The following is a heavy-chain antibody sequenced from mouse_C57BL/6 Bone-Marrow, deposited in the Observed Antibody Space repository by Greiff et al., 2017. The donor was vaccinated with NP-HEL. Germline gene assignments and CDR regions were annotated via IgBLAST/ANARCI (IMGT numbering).Heavy chain of an antibody. CDR2: IDPSDSYT. J-gene: IGHJ1*03. CDR1: GYTFTSYW. Sequence: QVQLQQPGAELVMPGASVKLSCKASGYTFTSYWMHWVKQRPGHGLEWIGEIDPSDSYTTYNQQFKGKSPLTVDKSSSTAYMQLSSLTSEDSAVYYCARDYYGSNWYFDVWGTGTTVTVSS. CDR3: ARDYYGSNWYFDV. D-gene: IGHD1-1*01. V-gene: IGHV1-69*01.